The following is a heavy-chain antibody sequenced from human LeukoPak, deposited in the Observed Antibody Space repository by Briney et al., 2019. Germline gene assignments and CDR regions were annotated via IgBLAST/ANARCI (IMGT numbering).Heavy chain of an antibody. D-gene: IGHD2/OR15-2a*01. Sequence: SETLSLTSTVSVDSISTYYWSWIRQPPGKGLDWIGYIYYSGSTNYNPSLKSRVTISLDTSKNQFSLKLTSVTAADTAVYYCAREELGGARGIDYWGQGILVTVSS. J-gene: IGHJ4*02. V-gene: IGHV4-59*01. CDR2: IYYSGST. CDR1: VDSISTYY. CDR3: AREELGGARGIDY.